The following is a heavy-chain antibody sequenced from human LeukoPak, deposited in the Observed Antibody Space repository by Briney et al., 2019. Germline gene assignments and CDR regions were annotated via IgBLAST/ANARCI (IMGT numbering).Heavy chain of an antibody. CDR1: GFSFSSYE. Sequence: SGGSLRLSCAASGFSFSSYEMNWVRQAPGKGLEWISYISASGTLTHYADSVEGRFTISRDNAKNSLYLQMNSLRAEDTAVYYCARALGVGATLAFDIWGQGTMVTVSS. D-gene: IGHD1-26*01. V-gene: IGHV3-48*03. CDR3: ARALGVGATLAFDI. J-gene: IGHJ3*02. CDR2: ISASGTLT.